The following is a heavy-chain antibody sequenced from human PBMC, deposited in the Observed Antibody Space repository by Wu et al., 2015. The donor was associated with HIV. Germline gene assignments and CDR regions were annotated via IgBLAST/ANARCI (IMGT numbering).Heavy chain of an antibody. CDR2: IIPIFGTA. CDR1: GGTFSSYA. D-gene: IGHD6-19*01. V-gene: IGHV1-69*05. Sequence: QVQLVQSGAEVKKPGSSVKVSCKASGGTFSSYAISWVRQAPGQGLEWMGGIIPIFGTANYAQKFQGRVTITTDESKTTAYMELNSLRSEDSAVYYCAINTDAVATSLYSMGVWGQGTTVTVSS. J-gene: IGHJ6*02. CDR3: AINTDAVATSLYSMGV.